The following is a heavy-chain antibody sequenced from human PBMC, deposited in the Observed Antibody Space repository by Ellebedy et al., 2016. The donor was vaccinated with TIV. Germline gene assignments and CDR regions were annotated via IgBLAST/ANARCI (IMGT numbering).Heavy chain of an antibody. CDR3: AREMDGDYGDFVPTYYYYYGMDV. J-gene: IGHJ6*02. Sequence: AASVKVSCKASGYTFTSYGISWVRQAPGQGLEWMGWISAYNGNTNYAQKLQGRVTMTTDTSTSTAYMELRSLRSDDTAVYYCAREMDGDYGDFVPTYYYYYGMDVWGQGTTVTVSS. CDR2: ISAYNGNT. CDR1: GYTFTSYG. D-gene: IGHD4-17*01. V-gene: IGHV1-18*01.